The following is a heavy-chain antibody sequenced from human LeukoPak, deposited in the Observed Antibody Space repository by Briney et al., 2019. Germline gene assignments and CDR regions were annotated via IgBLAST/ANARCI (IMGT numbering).Heavy chain of an antibody. D-gene: IGHD2-2*01. CDR2: VSAYNGNT. J-gene: IGHJ6*03. CDR1: GYTFTSYG. V-gene: IGHV1-18*01. CDR3: ARDSIVVVPAALYYMDV. Sequence: ASVKVSCKASGYTFTSYGISWVRQAPGQRLEWMGWVSAYNGNTNYAQKLQGRVTMTTDTSTSTAYMELRSLRSDDTAVYYCARDSIVVVPAALYYMDVWGKGTTVTVSS.